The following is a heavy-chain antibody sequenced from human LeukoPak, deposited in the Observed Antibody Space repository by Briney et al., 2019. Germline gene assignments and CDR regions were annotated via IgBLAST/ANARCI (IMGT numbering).Heavy chain of an antibody. J-gene: IGHJ6*02. Sequence: SETLSLTCAVYGGSFSGYYWSWIRQPPGKGLEWIGEINHSGSTNYNPSLKSRVTISVGTSKNQFSLKLSSVTAADTAVYYCARGHVLRFLEWPDDYYGMDVWGQGTTVTVSS. D-gene: IGHD3-3*01. CDR1: GGSFSGYY. CDR3: ARGHVLRFLEWPDDYYGMDV. CDR2: INHSGST. V-gene: IGHV4-34*01.